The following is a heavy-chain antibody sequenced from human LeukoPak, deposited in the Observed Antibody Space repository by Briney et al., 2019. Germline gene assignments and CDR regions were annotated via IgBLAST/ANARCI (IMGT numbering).Heavy chain of an antibody. D-gene: IGHD6-19*01. Sequence: SETLSLTCTVSGVSISSSNSYWSWIRQPPGKGLEWIGEINHSGSTNYNPSLKSRVTISVDTSKNQFSLKLSSVTAADTAVYYCARRSAWYGWCWFDPWGQGTLVTVSS. CDR2: INHSGST. CDR3: ARRSAWYGWCWFDP. CDR1: GVSISSSNSY. V-gene: IGHV4-39*07. J-gene: IGHJ5*02.